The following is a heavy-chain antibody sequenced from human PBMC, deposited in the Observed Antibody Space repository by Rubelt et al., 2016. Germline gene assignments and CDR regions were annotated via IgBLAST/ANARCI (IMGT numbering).Heavy chain of an antibody. J-gene: IGHJ4*02. Sequence: QAPGKGLEWVAVVRFDGTRTYYADSVRGRFTMSRDNSRSTLYLQMNSLRAEDTAVYYCAAQASKYYFEYWGQGTLVTVSS. CDR2: VRFDGTRT. V-gene: IGHV3-30*02. CDR3: AAQASKYYFEY.